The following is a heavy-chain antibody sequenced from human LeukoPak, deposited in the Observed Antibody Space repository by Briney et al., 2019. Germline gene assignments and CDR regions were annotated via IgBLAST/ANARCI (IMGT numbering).Heavy chain of an antibody. CDR2: TSGSSGNT. J-gene: IGHJ4*02. Sequence: GGSLRLSCAASGFTFSSYAMSWVRQAPGKGLEWVSTTSGSSGNTYYADSVKGRFTISRGNSKNTLYLQMNSLRAEDTAVYYCAKDGDYYDSSREFDYWGQGTLVTVSS. CDR3: AKDGDYYDSSREFDY. V-gene: IGHV3-23*01. CDR1: GFTFSSYA. D-gene: IGHD3-22*01.